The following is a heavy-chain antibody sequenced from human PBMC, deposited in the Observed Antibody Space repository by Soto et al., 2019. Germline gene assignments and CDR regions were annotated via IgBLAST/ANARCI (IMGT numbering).Heavy chain of an antibody. J-gene: IGHJ4*02. CDR1: GGSISSYY. Sequence: QVQLQESGPGLVKPSETLSLTCTVSGGSISSYYWSWIRQPPGKGLEWIGYIYYSGSTNYNPSLKSRVTISVDTSKNQFSLKLSSVTAADTAVYYCARMKDYYDNDYWGQGTLVTVSS. D-gene: IGHD3-22*01. CDR3: ARMKDYYDNDY. V-gene: IGHV4-59*01. CDR2: IYYSGST.